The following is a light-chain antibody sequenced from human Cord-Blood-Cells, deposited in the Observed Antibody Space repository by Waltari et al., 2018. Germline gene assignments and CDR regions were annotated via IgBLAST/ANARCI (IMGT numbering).Light chain of an antibody. J-gene: IGLJ1*01. CDR3: QSADSSGTYV. CDR2: KDS. Sequence: SYELTQPPSVSVSPGPTARLTCSGDALPQQYAYWYQQKPGQAPVLVIYKDSERPSGIPERFSGSSSGTTVTLTISGVQAEDEADYYCQSADSSGTYVFGTGTKVTVL. CDR1: ALPQQY. V-gene: IGLV3-25*03.